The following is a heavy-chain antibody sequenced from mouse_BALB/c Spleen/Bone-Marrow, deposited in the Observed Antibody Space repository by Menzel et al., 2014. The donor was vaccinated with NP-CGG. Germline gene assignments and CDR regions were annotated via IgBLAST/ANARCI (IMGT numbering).Heavy chain of an antibody. J-gene: IGHJ4*01. Sequence: LVESGAELVMPGASVKMSCKASGYTFTDYWMHWVKQRPGQGLEWIGAIDTSDSYTSYNQKFKGKATLTVDESSSTAYMQLSSLTSEDSAVYYCAREDYGHGAMDYWGQGTSVTVSS. D-gene: IGHD2-2*01. V-gene: IGHV1-69*01. CDR1: GYTFTDYW. CDR2: IDTSDSYT. CDR3: AREDYGHGAMDY.